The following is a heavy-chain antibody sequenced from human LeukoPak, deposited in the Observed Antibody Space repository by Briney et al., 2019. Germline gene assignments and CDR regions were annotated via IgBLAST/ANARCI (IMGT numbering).Heavy chain of an antibody. V-gene: IGHV1-2*02. CDR2: SNPNSGGT. CDR1: GYSFTAYY. CDR3: ARSPNILTGENFDY. D-gene: IGHD3-9*01. Sequence: ASVKVSCKASGYSFTAYYMHWVRQAPGQGLEWMGWSNPNSGGTNYAQKFQGRVTMTRDTSITTAYMEMSRLRSDDTALYYCARSPNILTGENFDYWGQGTLVTVSS. J-gene: IGHJ4*02.